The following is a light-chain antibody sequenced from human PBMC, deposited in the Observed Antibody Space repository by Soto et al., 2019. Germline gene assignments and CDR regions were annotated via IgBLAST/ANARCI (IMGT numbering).Light chain of an antibody. J-gene: IGLJ2*01. CDR2: DVS. CDR1: SSDVGGYNY. CDR3: SSYTGSSTVV. V-gene: IGLV2-14*01. Sequence: QSALTQPASVSGSPGQSITISCTGTSSDVGGYNYVSWYQQHPGKAPKLMIYDVSNRPSGISNRFSGSKSGNTASLTISGLQAEYEADYYCSSYTGSSTVVFGGGTQLTVL.